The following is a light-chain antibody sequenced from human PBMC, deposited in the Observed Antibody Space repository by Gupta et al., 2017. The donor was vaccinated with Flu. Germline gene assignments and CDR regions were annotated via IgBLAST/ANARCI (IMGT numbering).Light chain of an antibody. CDR2: AAS. CDR3: QQSDRSPWT. Sequence: DIQMTQSPSSLYASVGDRVTITCRPSQSVSNYLNWYQQMPGKAPKLLIYAASRLQGGVPSRFSGGGYGTDFTLTISRLQPEDFATYYCQQSDRSPWTFGQGTKVEIK. V-gene: IGKV1-39*01. CDR1: QSVSNY. J-gene: IGKJ1*01.